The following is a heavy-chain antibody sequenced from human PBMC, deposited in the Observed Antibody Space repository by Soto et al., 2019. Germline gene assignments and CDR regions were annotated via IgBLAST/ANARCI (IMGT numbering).Heavy chain of an antibody. V-gene: IGHV3-23*01. CDR2: ISSSGDAT. D-gene: IGHD3-3*01. CDR3: AKNVDFWSWGMDV. CDR1: GFTFKSYA. J-gene: IGHJ6*02. Sequence: EVQLLESGGGLIQPGGSLRLSCAASGFTFKSYAMTWVRQAPGKGLEWVSIISSSGDATYYVDSVKGRFTISRDNSRNTLNLQMNSMRVEDTAVYYCAKNVDFWSWGMDVWGQGTTVTVSS.